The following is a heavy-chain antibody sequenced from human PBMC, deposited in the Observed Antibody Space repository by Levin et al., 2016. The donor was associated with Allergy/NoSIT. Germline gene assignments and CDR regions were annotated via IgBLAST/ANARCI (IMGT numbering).Heavy chain of an antibody. Sequence: SETLSLTCAISGGSISGYYWAWIRQPPEKGLEWIAWVYYTGIASYNPSLKSRVTISVDTSKNQFYLILTSMTVADTAVYFCARYYGSDPKHFDLWGRGALVTVSS. J-gene: IGHJ2*01. CDR2: VYYTGIA. CDR3: ARYYGSDPKHFDL. CDR1: GGSISGYY. D-gene: IGHD3-10*01. V-gene: IGHV4-59*01.